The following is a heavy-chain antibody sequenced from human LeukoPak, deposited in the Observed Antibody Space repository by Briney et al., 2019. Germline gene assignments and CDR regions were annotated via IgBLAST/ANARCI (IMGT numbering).Heavy chain of an antibody. CDR3: ARDLSIVVVPVALDK. CDR1: GYTFTTSG. D-gene: IGHD2-2*01. J-gene: IGHJ4*02. V-gene: IGHV1-18*01. Sequence: ASVKVSCKASGYTFTTSGISWVRQAPGQGLEWMGWISGYNGNTNYAQKFQGRLTMTTDTSTSTAYMELRSLRSDDTAMYYCARDLSIVVVPVALDKWGQGSLVTVSS. CDR2: ISGYNGNT.